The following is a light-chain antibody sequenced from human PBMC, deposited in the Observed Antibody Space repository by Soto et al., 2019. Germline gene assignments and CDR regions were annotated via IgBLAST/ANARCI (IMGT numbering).Light chain of an antibody. CDR3: QQYNSYPWT. CDR1: QSLSSR. Sequence: IQMTQSPSTLSTYVGDRVTITCRASQSLSSRLAWYQQIPGKAPKLLIYDAFSLQSGVPSRFSGSGSGTEFSLTISSLQPDDFATYYCQQYNSYPWTFGQGT. J-gene: IGKJ1*01. V-gene: IGKV1-5*01. CDR2: DAF.